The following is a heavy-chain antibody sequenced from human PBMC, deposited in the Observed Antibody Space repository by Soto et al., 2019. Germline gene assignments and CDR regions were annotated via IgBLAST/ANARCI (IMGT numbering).Heavy chain of an antibody. CDR1: GFTVSTSY. J-gene: IGHJ3*02. CDR3: ARGSYCGGGCYGAAFDI. Sequence: EVQLVETGGGLIQPGGSLRLSCAASGFTVSTSYMSWVRQAPGKGLEWVSIIYSGGSTYYADSVKGRFSISRDNSQNTLYLQMNSLRAEDTAVYYCARGSYCGGGCYGAAFDIWGQGTMVTVSS. CDR2: IYSGGST. V-gene: IGHV3-53*02. D-gene: IGHD2-21*02.